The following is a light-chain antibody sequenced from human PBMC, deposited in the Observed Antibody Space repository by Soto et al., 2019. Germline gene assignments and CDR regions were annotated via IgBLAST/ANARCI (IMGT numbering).Light chain of an antibody. Sequence: EIVLTQSPGTLSLSPGERATLSCRASQSVSSSYLAWYQQKPGQAPRLLIYGVSSRATGIPDRFSGSGSGTDFTLTITRLEPEDFAVYYCQQYGSSRKFGQGTKVEIK. CDR3: QQYGSSRK. CDR2: GVS. CDR1: QSVSSSY. V-gene: IGKV3-20*01. J-gene: IGKJ1*01.